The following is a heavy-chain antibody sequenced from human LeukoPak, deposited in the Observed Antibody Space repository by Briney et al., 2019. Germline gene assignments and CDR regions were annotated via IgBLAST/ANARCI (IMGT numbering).Heavy chain of an antibody. CDR3: ARPSGSWNDGPHFDY. CDR1: GYTFTSYG. J-gene: IGHJ4*02. CDR2: ISAYNGNT. Sequence: GASVKVSCKASGYTFTSYGISWVRQAPGQGLEWMGWISAYNGNTNYAQKLQGRVTMTTDTSTSTAHMELRSLRSDDTAVYDCARPSGSWNDGPHFDYWGQGTLVTVSS. D-gene: IGHD1-1*01. V-gene: IGHV1-18*04.